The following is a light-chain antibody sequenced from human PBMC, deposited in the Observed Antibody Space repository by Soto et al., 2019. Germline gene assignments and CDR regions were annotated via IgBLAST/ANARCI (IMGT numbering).Light chain of an antibody. CDR3: CSYAGSSTWV. CDR2: EVS. Sequence: QSALTQPASVSGSPGQSITISCTGTSSDVVSYNLVSWYQQHPGKAPKLMIYEVSKRPPGVSNRFSGSKSGNTASLTISGLEAEDEADYYCCSYAGSSTWVFGGGTKLTVL. CDR1: SSDVVSYNL. V-gene: IGLV2-23*02. J-gene: IGLJ3*02.